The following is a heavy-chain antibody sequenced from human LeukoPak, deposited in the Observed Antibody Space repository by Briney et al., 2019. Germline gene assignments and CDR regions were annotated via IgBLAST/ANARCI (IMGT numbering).Heavy chain of an antibody. V-gene: IGHV1-46*01. CDR3: ASSKLQIDAFDI. CDR1: GYTFTSYY. J-gene: IGHJ3*02. CDR2: INPSGGNT. D-gene: IGHD4-11*01. Sequence: ASVKFSCKASGYTFTSYYMHWVRQAPGQGLEWMGIINPSGGNTSYAQKFQGRVTMTRDTSTSTVYMELSSLRSEDTAVYYCASSKLQIDAFDIWGQGTMVTVSS.